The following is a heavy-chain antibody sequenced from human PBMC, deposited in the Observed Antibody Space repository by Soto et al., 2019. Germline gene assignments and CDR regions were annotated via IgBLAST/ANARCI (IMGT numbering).Heavy chain of an antibody. D-gene: IGHD4-17*01. CDR3: ASSGDDYYYYGMDV. V-gene: IGHV1-69*12. CDR1: GDTFSSYA. J-gene: IGHJ6*02. CDR2: IIPIFGTA. Sequence: QVQLVQSGAEVKKPGSSVKVSCKASGDTFSSYAISWVRQAPGQGLEWVGGIIPIFGTANYAQKFQGRVTITADESTSTVYMELSSLRSEDTAVYYCASSGDDYYYYGMDVWGQGTTVTVSS.